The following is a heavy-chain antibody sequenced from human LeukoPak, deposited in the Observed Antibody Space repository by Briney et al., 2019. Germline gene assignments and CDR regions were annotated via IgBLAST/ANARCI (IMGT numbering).Heavy chain of an antibody. CDR3: ARVGNYALKD. Sequence: SETLSLTCTVSGGSISSYYWSWIRQPAGKGLEWIGRIYTSGITNYNPSLKSRVTMSVDTSKNQCTLKLSSVTAADTAVYYCARVGNYALKDWGQGTLVTVSS. J-gene: IGHJ4*02. V-gene: IGHV4-4*07. CDR2: IYTSGIT. CDR1: GGSISSYY. D-gene: IGHD1-7*01.